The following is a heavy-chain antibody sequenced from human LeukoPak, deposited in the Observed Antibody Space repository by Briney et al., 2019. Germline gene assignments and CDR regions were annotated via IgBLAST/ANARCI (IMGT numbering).Heavy chain of an antibody. D-gene: IGHD3-9*01. V-gene: IGHV4-59*11. J-gene: IGHJ5*02. CDR1: GGSFSPHY. Sequence: PSETLSLTCTVSGGSFSPHYWIWIRQPPGKGLEWIGYIYYSGSTNYNPSLKSRVTISVDTSKNQFSLKLSSVTAPDTAVYYCARGSNAAIFPWWFDPWGQGTLVTVSS. CDR3: ARGSNAAIFPWWFDP. CDR2: IYYSGST.